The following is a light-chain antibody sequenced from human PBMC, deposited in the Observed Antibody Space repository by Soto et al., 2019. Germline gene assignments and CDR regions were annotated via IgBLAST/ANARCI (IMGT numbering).Light chain of an antibody. CDR1: QSVSSNY. Sequence: EIVLTQSPGTLSLSPGERATLSCRAGQSVSSNYLAWYQQRPGQAPRLLIYDASSRATGVPDRFSGSGSGTDFTLTISRLEPEDFAVYYCHQYGGSPGTLGQGTKVDIK. V-gene: IGKV3-20*01. CDR2: DAS. CDR3: HQYGGSPGT. J-gene: IGKJ1*01.